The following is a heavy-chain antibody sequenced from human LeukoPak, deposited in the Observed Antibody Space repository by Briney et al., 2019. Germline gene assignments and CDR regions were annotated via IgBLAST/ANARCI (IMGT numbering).Heavy chain of an antibody. J-gene: IGHJ4*02. V-gene: IGHV3-30*18. CDR2: ISQDGSNK. D-gene: IGHD2-15*01. Sequence: PGGSLRLSCAASELTFRGYGMHWVRQAPGKGLEWVAVISQDGSNKYYADSVKGRFTISRDNSKNTLYLQMNSLRAEDTAVYYCAKARIGYCSGGSCYALKEWGQGTLVTVSS. CDR3: AKARIGYCSGGSCYALKE. CDR1: ELTFRGYG.